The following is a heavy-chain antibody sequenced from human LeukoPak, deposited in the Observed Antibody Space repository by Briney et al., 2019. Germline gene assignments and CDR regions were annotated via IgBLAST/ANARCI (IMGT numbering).Heavy chain of an antibody. CDR2: ISYDGSNK. CDR3: ARGRIAAAALDY. Sequence: WGSLRLSCAASGFTFSSYAMHWVRQAPGKGLEGVAVISYDGSNKYYADSVKGRFTISRDNSKNTLYLQMNSLRAEDTAVYYCARGRIAAAALDYWGQGTLVTVSS. CDR1: GFTFSSYA. V-gene: IGHV3-30-3*01. J-gene: IGHJ4*02. D-gene: IGHD6-13*01.